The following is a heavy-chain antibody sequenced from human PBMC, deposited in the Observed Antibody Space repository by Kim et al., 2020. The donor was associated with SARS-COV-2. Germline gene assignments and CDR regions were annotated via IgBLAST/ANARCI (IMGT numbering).Heavy chain of an antibody. Sequence: SETLSLTCAVYGGSFSGYYWSWIRQPPGKGLEWIGEINHSGSTNYNPSLKSRVTISVDTSKNQFSLKLSSVTAADTAVYYCARGLRLSSMDYWGQGTLVT. CDR1: GGSFSGYY. CDR2: INHSGST. J-gene: IGHJ4*02. V-gene: IGHV4-34*01. D-gene: IGHD2-2*01. CDR3: ARGLRLSSMDY.